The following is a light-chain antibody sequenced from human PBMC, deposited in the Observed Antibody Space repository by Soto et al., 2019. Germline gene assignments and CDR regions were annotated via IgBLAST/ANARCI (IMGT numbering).Light chain of an antibody. V-gene: IGKV3-20*01. CDR3: HHYGYGADT. J-gene: IGKJ2*01. CDR2: GAS. Sequence: ELVLTQSPGTLSLSPGERATLSCRASESVRNNSLAWYQQQPGQAPRLLIFGASSRATGIPDWFTGSGSGAEFSLTFSRLEPEDLAVYFCHHYGYGADTFGQGTKLEIK. CDR1: ESVRNNS.